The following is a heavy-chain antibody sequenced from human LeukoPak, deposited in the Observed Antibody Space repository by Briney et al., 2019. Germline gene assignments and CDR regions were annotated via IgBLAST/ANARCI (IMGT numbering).Heavy chain of an antibody. Sequence: GASVKVSCKASGYTFTSYYMHWVRQAPGQGLEWMGIINPSGGSTSYAQKFQGRVTMTRDMSTSTVYMELSSLRSEDTAVYYCARERYYYDSSGSNDAFDIWGQGTIVTVSS. D-gene: IGHD3-22*01. CDR3: ARERYYYDSSGSNDAFDI. V-gene: IGHV1-46*01. CDR2: INPSGGST. J-gene: IGHJ3*02. CDR1: GYTFTSYY.